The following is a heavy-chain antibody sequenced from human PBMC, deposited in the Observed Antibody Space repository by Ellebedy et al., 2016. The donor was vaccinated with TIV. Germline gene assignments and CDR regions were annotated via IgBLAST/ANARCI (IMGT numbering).Heavy chain of an antibody. Sequence: ASVKVSXXASGYTFTGYYMHWVRQAPGQGLEWMGWINPNSGGTNYAQKFQGRVTMTRDTSISTAYMELSRLRSDDTAVYYCARGPGRRNQYYFDYWGQGTLVTVSS. J-gene: IGHJ4*02. CDR2: INPNSGGT. D-gene: IGHD1-14*01. CDR1: GYTFTGYY. V-gene: IGHV1-2*02. CDR3: ARGPGRRNQYYFDY.